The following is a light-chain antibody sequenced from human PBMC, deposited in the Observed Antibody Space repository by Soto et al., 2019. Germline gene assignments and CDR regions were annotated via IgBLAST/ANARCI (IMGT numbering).Light chain of an antibody. J-gene: IGLJ1*01. V-gene: IGLV1-44*01. CDR2: SNN. Sequence: QSVLTQPPSASGTPGQRVTISCSGSSSNIGSNTVNWYQQLPGTAPKLLICSNNQRPSGVPDRFSGSKSGTSASLAISGLQSEDEADYYCAAWDDSLNYVFGTGTKVTVL. CDR3: AAWDDSLNYV. CDR1: SSNIGSNT.